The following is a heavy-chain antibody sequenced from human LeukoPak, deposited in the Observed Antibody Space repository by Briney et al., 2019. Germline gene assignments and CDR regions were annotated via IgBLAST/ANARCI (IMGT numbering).Heavy chain of an antibody. CDR3: ARAPTTYYYDSSGYYYVFTYFDY. J-gene: IGHJ4*02. CDR1: GGSFSSYW. Sequence: GGSLRLSCAVSGGSFSSYWMSWVRKAPGQGLEWVANIKQDGSERYYVDSVKGRLPISTDNAKNSLYLQMNSLRAEDTAVYYCARAPTTYYYDSSGYYYVFTYFDYWGQGTLVTVSS. D-gene: IGHD3-22*01. CDR2: IKQDGSER. V-gene: IGHV3-7*01.